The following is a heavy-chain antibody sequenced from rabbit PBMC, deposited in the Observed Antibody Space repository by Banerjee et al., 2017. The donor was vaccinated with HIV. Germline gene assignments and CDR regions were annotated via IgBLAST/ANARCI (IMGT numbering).Heavy chain of an antibody. CDR3: ARDLSSGGWSDFAL. J-gene: IGHJ4*01. Sequence: EESGGGLVQPEGSLTLTCKASGFSFSSNYWICWVRQAPGKGLEWIGCINTGSSGSTYYASWAKGRFSISRSTSLNTVTLQMTSLTAADTATYFCARDLSSGGWSDFALWGPGTLVTVS. CDR1: GFSFSSNYW. D-gene: IGHD4-1*01. V-gene: IGHV1S45*01. CDR2: INTGSSGST.